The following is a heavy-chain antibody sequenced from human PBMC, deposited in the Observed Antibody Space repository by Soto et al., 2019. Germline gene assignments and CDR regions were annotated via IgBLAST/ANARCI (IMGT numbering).Heavy chain of an antibody. CDR1: GFTFSDYY. J-gene: IGHJ6*02. CDR3: ARDRGGYHRLYYYQGMDV. CDR2: ISSSSGST. V-gene: IGHV3-11*06. Sequence: GGSLRLSCAASGFTFSDYYMSWIRQAPGKGLEYISYISSSSGSTNYADSVKGRFTISRDNAKNSLYLQMSSLRAEDTAVYYCARDRGGYHRLYYYQGMDVWGQGTTVTVSS. D-gene: IGHD5-12*01.